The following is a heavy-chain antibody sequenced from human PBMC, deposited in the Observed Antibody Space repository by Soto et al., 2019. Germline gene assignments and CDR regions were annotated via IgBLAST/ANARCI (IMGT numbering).Heavy chain of an antibody. V-gene: IGHV3-23*01. CDR2: ISESGDNT. Sequence: EVHLLESGGGLVQPGESLRLSCAASRFTFSTYAMNWVRQAPGKGLEWVSGISESGDNTNYADSVKGRFTIFRDNSKNTLYLEMNSLRAEDTAIYYCAKDPRSWAHYEPKDYWGQGTLVTVSS. J-gene: IGHJ4*02. D-gene: IGHD3-22*01. CDR1: RFTFSTYA. CDR3: AKDPRSWAHYEPKDY.